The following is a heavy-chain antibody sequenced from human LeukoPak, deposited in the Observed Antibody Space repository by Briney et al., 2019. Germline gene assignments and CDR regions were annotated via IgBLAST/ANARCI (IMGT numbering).Heavy chain of an antibody. J-gene: IGHJ4*02. D-gene: IGHD1-26*01. Sequence: PSQTLSLTCTVSGGSISSGSYYWGWIRQPPGKGLERIGSIYYSGSTYYNPSLKSRVTISVDTSKSQFSLKLTSVTAADTAVFYCARAFGTYQYYFDYWGRGTLVTVSS. CDR3: ARAFGTYQYYFDY. CDR2: IYYSGST. CDR1: GGSISSGSYY. V-gene: IGHV4-39*07.